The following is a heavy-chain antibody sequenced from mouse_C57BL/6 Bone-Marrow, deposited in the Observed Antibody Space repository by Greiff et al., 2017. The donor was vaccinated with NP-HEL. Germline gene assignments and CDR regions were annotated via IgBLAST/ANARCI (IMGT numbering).Heavy chain of an antibody. Sequence: EVHLVESGGGLVKPGGSLKLSCAASGFNFSSYSMSWVCQTPEKRLEWVATISDGGSYTYYPDNVKGRVTISRDNAKNNLYLQMSHLKSEDTAMYYCARESDGYYGVDYWGQGTTLTVSS. D-gene: IGHD2-3*01. CDR2: ISDGGSYT. J-gene: IGHJ2*01. CDR3: ARESDGYYGVDY. V-gene: IGHV5-4*01. CDR1: GFNFSSYS.